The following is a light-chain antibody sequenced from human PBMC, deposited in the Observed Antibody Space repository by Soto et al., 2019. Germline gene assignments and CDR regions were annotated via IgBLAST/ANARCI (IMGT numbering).Light chain of an antibody. V-gene: IGLV2-14*03. CDR1: SRDVGAYDY. J-gene: IGLJ1*01. CDR3: YSYADGSTPV. CDR2: YVD. Sequence: QSVLTQPASVSGSPGQSITISCTGTSRDVGAYDYVSWYLQYPDKAPQLLIYYVDHRPSGVSSRFSGSKSGNTASLTISGLQAEDEGDYYCYSYADGSTPVFGTGTKVTVL.